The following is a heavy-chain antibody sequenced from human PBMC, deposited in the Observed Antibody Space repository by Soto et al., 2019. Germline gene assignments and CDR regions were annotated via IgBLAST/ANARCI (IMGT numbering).Heavy chain of an antibody. CDR3: ATRNDGSGSLDY. D-gene: IGHD3-10*01. Sequence: SETLSLTCAVSGASIISNKCLSLVRQPPGKGLEWIGGIYHSGSANYNPSLKSRVTISVDKSKNQFSLKLSSVTAADTAVYYCATRNDGSGSLDYWGQGALVTVSS. V-gene: IGHV4-4*02. J-gene: IGHJ4*02. CDR1: GASIISNKC. CDR2: IYHSGSA.